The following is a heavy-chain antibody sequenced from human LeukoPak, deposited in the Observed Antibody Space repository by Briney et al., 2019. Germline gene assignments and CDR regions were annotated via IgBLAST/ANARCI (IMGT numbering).Heavy chain of an antibody. CDR1: GGSISDYY. Sequence: SETLSLTCTVSGGSISDYYWSWIRQSPDKGLEWIGYINYSGSTNYNPSLKSRVTISVDTSKNQFSLKLSSVTAADTAVYYCARDGYSAHDGLWGQGTLVTVSS. CDR2: INYSGST. J-gene: IGHJ4*02. V-gene: IGHV4-59*01. D-gene: IGHD5-12*01. CDR3: ARDGYSAHDGL.